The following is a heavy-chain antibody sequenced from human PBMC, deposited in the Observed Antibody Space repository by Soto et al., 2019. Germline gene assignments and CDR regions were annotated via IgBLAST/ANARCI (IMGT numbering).Heavy chain of an antibody. J-gene: IGHJ6*02. D-gene: IGHD2-2*01. Sequence: GESLKISCKGSGYSFTSYWISWVRQMPGKGLEWMGRIDPSDSYTNYSPSFQGHVTISADKSISTAYLQWSSLKASDTAMYYCARSPPVDCSSTSCYPYYDYGMDVWGQGTTVTVSS. CDR3: ARSPPVDCSSTSCYPYYDYGMDV. CDR1: GYSFTSYW. CDR2: IDPSDSYT. V-gene: IGHV5-10-1*01.